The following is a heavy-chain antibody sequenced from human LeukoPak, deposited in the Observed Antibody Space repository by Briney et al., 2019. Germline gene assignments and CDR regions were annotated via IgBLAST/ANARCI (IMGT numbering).Heavy chain of an antibody. J-gene: IGHJ6*02. CDR1: GGSISSYY. Sequence: PSETLSLTCTVSGGSISSYYGSWIRQPPGKGLEWSGYIYYSGSTNYNPSLKSRVTISVDTSKNQFSLKLSSVTAADTAVYYCASGPAPPYYYYYGMDVWGQGTTVAVSS. CDR3: ASGPAPPYYYYYGMDV. CDR2: IYYSGST. V-gene: IGHV4-59*08.